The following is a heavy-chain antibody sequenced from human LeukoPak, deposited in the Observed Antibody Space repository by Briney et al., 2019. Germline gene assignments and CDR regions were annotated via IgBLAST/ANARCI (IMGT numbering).Heavy chain of an antibody. V-gene: IGHV3-74*01. CDR1: GGSISSGGYY. J-gene: IGHJ5*02. CDR3: ASVGAWKNWFDP. Sequence: LSLTCTVSGGSISSGGYYWSWVRQAPGKGLVWVSRINSDGSSTSYADSVKGRFTISRDNAKNTLYLQMNSLRAEDTAVYYCASVGAWKNWFDPWGQGTLVTVSS. CDR2: INSDGSST. D-gene: IGHD1-1*01.